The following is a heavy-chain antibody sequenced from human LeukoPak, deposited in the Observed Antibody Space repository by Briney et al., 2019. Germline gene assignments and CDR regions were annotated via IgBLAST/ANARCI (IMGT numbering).Heavy chain of an antibody. Sequence: GRSLRLSCAASGFTFDDYAMHWVRQAPGKGLEWVSGISWNSGSIGYADSVKGRFTISRDNAKNSLYLQMNSLRAEDTALYYCAKDSGDEYYFDYWGQGTLVTVSS. J-gene: IGHJ4*02. CDR1: GFTFDDYA. V-gene: IGHV3-9*01. CDR3: AKDSGDEYYFDY. D-gene: IGHD3-10*01. CDR2: ISWNSGSI.